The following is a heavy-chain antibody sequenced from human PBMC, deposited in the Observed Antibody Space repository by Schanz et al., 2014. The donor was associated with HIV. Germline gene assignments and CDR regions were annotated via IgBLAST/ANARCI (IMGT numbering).Heavy chain of an antibody. CDR1: GFSFSNYA. D-gene: IGHD3-22*01. J-gene: IGHJ4*02. CDR2: ISSSSSYI. V-gene: IGHV3-21*01. CDR3: AREPSTYFYDTSGSGVDY. Sequence: EVQLLESGGHLVQPGGSLRLSCAASGFSFSNYAMTWVRQAPGKGLEWVSSISSSSSYIYYADSLKGRFTISRDNAKNSLYLQMNSLRAEDTAVYYCAREPSTYFYDTSGSGVDYWGQGTLVTVSS.